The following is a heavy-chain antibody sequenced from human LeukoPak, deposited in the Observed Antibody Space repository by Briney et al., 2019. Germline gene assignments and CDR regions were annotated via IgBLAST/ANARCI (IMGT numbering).Heavy chain of an antibody. V-gene: IGHV4-59*01. Sequence: SETLSLTCTVSGGSISSYYWSWIRQPPRKGLEWIGYIYYSGSTNYNPSLKSRVTISVDTSKNQFSLKLSSVTAADTAVYYCAGGSGRPFDYWGQGTLVTVSS. CDR3: AGGSGRPFDY. D-gene: IGHD3-10*01. CDR2: IYYSGST. CDR1: GGSISSYY. J-gene: IGHJ4*02.